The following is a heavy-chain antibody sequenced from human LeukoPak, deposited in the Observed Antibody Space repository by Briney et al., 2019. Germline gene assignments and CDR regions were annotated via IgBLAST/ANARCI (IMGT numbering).Heavy chain of an antibody. CDR2: ISSSSSTI. CDR3: ARLQYDSGAFDI. CDR1: GFTFSSYS. D-gene: IGHD3-10*01. J-gene: IGHJ3*02. Sequence: GGSLRLSCAASGFTFSSYSMNWVRQAPGKGLEWVSYISSSSSTIYYANSVKGRFTISRDNAKNSLYLQMNSLRAEDTAVYYCARLQYDSGAFDIWGQGTMVTVSS. V-gene: IGHV3-48*01.